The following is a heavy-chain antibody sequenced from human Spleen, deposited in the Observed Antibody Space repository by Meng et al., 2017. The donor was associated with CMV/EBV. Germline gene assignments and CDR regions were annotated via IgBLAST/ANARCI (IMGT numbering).Heavy chain of an antibody. CDR1: GFTFDDYA. CDR2: IIWNSGSM. J-gene: IGHJ5*02. V-gene: IGHV3-9*01. Sequence: GGSLRLSCEASGFTFDDYAMHWVRQAPGKGLEWVSGIIWNSGSMAYADSVKGRFTISRDNAKNSLYLQMNSLRAEDTALYYCVKGAYTSFDHRGQGTLVTVSS. CDR3: VKGAYTSFDH. D-gene: IGHD2-2*02.